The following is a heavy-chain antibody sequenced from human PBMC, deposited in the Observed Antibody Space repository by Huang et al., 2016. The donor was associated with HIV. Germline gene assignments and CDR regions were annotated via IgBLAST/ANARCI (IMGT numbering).Heavy chain of an antibody. Sequence: QVQLLESGGGLVKPGGSIRLSCAASGFRFSDHYMSWIRQAPGMGLEWVSYIRDGGNTRYYADSVKGRFIISRDNTKKSLYLQMNNLTGEDTAVYYCVRDKAYFDPWGQGTLVTVSS. J-gene: IGHJ5*02. V-gene: IGHV3-11*04. CDR2: IRDGGNTR. CDR1: GFRFSDHY. CDR3: VRDKAYFDP.